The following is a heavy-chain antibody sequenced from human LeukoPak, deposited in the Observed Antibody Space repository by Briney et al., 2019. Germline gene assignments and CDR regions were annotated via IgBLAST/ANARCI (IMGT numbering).Heavy chain of an antibody. Sequence: GGSLRLSCAASGFTFNNYAMTWVRQAPGKGLEWVSAISASGTDTYYVDSVKGRFTISRDNSKGTLYMQVNSLRAEDTAIYYCAREWKVGGSRLSFDSWGQGTLVTVSS. CDR3: AREWKVGGSRLSFDS. D-gene: IGHD1-26*01. CDR1: GFTFNNYA. J-gene: IGHJ4*02. CDR2: ISASGTDT. V-gene: IGHV3-23*01.